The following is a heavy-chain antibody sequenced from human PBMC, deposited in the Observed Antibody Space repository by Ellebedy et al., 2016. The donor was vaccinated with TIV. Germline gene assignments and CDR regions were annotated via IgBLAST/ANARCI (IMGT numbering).Heavy chain of an antibody. CDR1: GDSISSRSYY. Sequence: SETLSLTXTVTGDSISSRSYYWGWIRQTPGKGLEWIGNIDHRGRSYYNPPLKSRGTISVDTSKNQISLQLTSVTAADTAVYYCVRGIVGIAVGGKNGGNWFDPWGQGTPITVSS. J-gene: IGHJ5*02. D-gene: IGHD6-13*01. CDR2: IDHRGRS. V-gene: IGHV4-39*01. CDR3: VRGIVGIAVGGKNGGNWFDP.